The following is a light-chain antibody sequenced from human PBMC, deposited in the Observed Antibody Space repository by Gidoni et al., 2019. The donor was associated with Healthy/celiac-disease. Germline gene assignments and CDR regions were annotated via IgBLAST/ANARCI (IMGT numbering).Light chain of an antibody. J-gene: IGKJ3*01. V-gene: IGKV1-13*02. CDR3: QQFNSYPRVFT. CDR1: QGISSP. Sequence: AIQLTQSPSSLSASVGDRVTITCRASQGISSPLAWYQQKPGKAPKLLIYDASSLGSGVPSRFSGSGSGTDFTLTLSSLQPEDFATYYCQQFNSYPRVFTFGPGTKVDIK. CDR2: DAS.